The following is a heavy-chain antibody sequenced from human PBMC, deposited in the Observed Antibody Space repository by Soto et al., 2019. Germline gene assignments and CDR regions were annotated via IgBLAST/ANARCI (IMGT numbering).Heavy chain of an antibody. D-gene: IGHD5-12*01. CDR2: IYYSGST. V-gene: IGHV4-39*01. CDR3: ARQGAYDFGL. CDR1: GGSISTRSFY. J-gene: IGHJ4*02. Sequence: QLQLQESGPGLVKPSETLSLTCTVSGGSISTRSFYWGWIRQPPGKALEWIATIYYSGSTYYNPSLKSRLTISVDTSKNQFSLKLSSVTAADTAVYYCARQGAYDFGLWGRGTLVTVSS.